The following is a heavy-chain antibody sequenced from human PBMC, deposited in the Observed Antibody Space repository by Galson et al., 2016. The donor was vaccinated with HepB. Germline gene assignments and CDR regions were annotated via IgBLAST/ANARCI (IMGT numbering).Heavy chain of an antibody. CDR3: ARDQDVAIRAVDY. V-gene: IGHV3-21*01. D-gene: IGHD3-22*01. CDR1: GFTFSTYN. CDR2: IGISSSRYR. Sequence: SLRLSCAASGFTFSTYNLIWFRQSPGKGPEWVSFIGISSSRYRQYADSVKGRFTISRDDAKNSLYLQMNNLRDEDTAVYYCARDQDVAIRAVDYCGQGALGTVSS. J-gene: IGHJ4*02.